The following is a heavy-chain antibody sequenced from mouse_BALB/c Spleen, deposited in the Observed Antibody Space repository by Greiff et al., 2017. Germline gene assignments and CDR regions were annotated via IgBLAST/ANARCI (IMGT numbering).Heavy chain of an antibody. Sequence: QVQLQQPGAELVKPGASVKLSCKASGYTFTSYWMHWVKQRPGQGLEWIGEINPSNGRTNYNEKFKSKATLTVDKSSSTAFKQLSSLTAEDSAVYCCARGLQNAMDYWGQGTSVTVSA. CDR3: ARGLQNAMDY. D-gene: IGHD2-13*01. V-gene: IGHV1S81*02. J-gene: IGHJ4*01. CDR2: INPSNGRT. CDR1: GYTFTSYW.